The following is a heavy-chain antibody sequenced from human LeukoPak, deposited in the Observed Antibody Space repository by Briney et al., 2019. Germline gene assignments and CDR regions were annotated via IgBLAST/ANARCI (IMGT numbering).Heavy chain of an antibody. CDR2: ICTSSSST. Sequence: PGGSLRLSCAASGFTFSDYYMNWIRQAPGKGLEWVSYICTSSSSTNYADSVKGRFTISRDNAKNSLYLQMNSLRAEDTAVYYCARAGGYYFDYWGQGTLVTVSS. D-gene: IGHD3-10*01. CDR1: GFTFSDYY. J-gene: IGHJ4*02. CDR3: ARAGGYYFDY. V-gene: IGHV3-11*05.